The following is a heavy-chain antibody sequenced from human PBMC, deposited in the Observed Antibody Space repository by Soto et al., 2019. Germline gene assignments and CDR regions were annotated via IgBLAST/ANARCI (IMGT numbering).Heavy chain of an antibody. D-gene: IGHD3-22*01. V-gene: IGHV1-8*01. CDR3: ARGGGPYYYDSSEFNDAFDI. CDR2: MNPNSGNT. Sequence: GASVKVSCKASGYTFTSYDINWVRQATGQGLEWMGWMNPNSGNTGYAQKFQGRVTMTRNTSISTAYMELSSLRSEDTAVYYCARGGGPYYYDSSEFNDAFDIWGQGTMVTVS. J-gene: IGHJ3*02. CDR1: GYTFTSYD.